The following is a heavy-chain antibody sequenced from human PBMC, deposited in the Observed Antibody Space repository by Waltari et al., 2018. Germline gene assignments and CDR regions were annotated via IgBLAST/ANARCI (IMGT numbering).Heavy chain of an antibody. Sequence: QSGAEVKKPGSSVKVSCKASGGTCSSYAISWVRQAPGRGHEWMGGIIPIFGTANYAQTFQGRVTITADKSTSTAYMELSSLSSEDTAVYYCARAWYYGSGSKYYYYSMDVWGKGTTVTVSS. CDR3: ARAWYYGSGSKYYYYSMDV. V-gene: IGHV1-69*06. CDR2: IIPIFGTA. CDR1: GGTCSSYA. D-gene: IGHD3-10*01. J-gene: IGHJ6*03.